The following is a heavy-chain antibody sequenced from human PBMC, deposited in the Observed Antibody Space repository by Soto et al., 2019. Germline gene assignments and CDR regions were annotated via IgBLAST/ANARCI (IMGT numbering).Heavy chain of an antibody. J-gene: IGHJ4*02. D-gene: IGHD6-19*01. CDR2: ISWNSGSI. V-gene: IGHV3-9*01. Sequence: EVQLVESGGGLVQPGRSLRLSCAASGFTFDDYAMHWVRQAPGKGLEWVSGISWNSGSIGYADSVKGRFTISRDNAKNSLYLQMNSLRAEDTALYYCAKDIEKQCLTPVDYWGQGTLVTVSS. CDR1: GFTFDDYA. CDR3: AKDIEKQCLTPVDY.